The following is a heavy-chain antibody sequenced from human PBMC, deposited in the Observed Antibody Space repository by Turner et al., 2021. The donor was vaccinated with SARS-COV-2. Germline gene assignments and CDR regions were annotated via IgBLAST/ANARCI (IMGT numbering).Heavy chain of an antibody. J-gene: IGHJ4*02. CDR2: ISYDVSNK. Sequence: QLQLVKLGGGVVQPGRTLILFCSASGFTLSIYGMPWVRQAPGKGLGWVAVISYDVSNKYYADSVKGRFTIARDNSKNTRYLQMNSLRAEDTAVYYCAKSYSGSYWDRNDYWGQGTLVTVSS. V-gene: IGHV3-30*18. CDR1: GFTLSIYG. CDR3: AKSYSGSYWDRNDY. D-gene: IGHD1-26*01.